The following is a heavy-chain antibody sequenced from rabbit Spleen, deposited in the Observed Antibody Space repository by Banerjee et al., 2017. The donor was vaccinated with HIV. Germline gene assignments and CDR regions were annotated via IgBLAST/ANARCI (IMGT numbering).Heavy chain of an antibody. CDR3: TRDDGSGHYIDGYFNL. CDR2: IDPVFGIT. J-gene: IGHJ4*01. D-gene: IGHD1-1*01. CDR1: GFSISSYY. V-gene: IGHV1S40*01. Sequence: QSLEESGGDLVKPGASLTLTCTAFGFSISSYYMNWVRQAPGKGLEWIGYIDPVFGITYYANWVNGRFSISRENAQNTVFLQMTSLTAADTATYFCTRDDGSGHYIDGYFNLWGQGTLVTVS.